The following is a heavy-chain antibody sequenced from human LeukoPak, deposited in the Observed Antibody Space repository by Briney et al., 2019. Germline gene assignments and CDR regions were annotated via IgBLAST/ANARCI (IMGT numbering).Heavy chain of an antibody. CDR2: IYSGGST. CDR3: ARGAYGSGSYYPEH. J-gene: IGHJ4*02. D-gene: IGHD3-10*01. Sequence: GGSLRLSCAASGFTVSSNYMSWVRQAPGKGLEWVSVIYSGGSTYYADSVKGRFTISRDNSKNTLHLQMNSLRAEDTAVYYCARGAYGSGSYYPEHWGQGTLVTVSS. CDR1: GFTVSSNY. V-gene: IGHV3-66*01.